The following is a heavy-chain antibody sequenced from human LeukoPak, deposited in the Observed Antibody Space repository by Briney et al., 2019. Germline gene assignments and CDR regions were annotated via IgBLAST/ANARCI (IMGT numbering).Heavy chain of an antibody. CDR1: GYTFTSYS. V-gene: IGHV1-46*01. J-gene: IGHJ4*02. CDR2: INPSGGST. Sequence: ASVKVSCKASGYTFTSYSMHWVRQAPGQGLEWMGIINPSGGSTNYAQKFQGRVTITTDESTSTAYMELSSLRSEDTAVYYCARSKEGGRRPHDYSNCFDYWGQGTLVTVSS. CDR3: ARSKEGGRRPHDYSNCFDY. D-gene: IGHD4-11*01.